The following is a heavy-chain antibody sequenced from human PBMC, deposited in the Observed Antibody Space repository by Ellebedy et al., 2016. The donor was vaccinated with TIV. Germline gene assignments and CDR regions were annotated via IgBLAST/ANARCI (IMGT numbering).Heavy chain of an antibody. D-gene: IGHD5-12*01. CDR3: ARDGANNGYEMFDY. V-gene: IGHV3-9*01. J-gene: IGHJ4*02. CDR1: GFTFDDYA. Sequence: GGSLRLSCAASGFTFDDYAMHWVRQAPGKGLEWVSGISWNSGSIGYADSVKGRFTISRDNAKNSLYLQMNSLRAEDTAVYYCARDGANNGYEMFDYWGQGTLVTVSS. CDR2: ISWNSGSI.